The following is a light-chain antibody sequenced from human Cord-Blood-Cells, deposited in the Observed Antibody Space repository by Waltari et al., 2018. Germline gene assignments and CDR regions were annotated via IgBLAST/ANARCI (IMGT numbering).Light chain of an antibody. Sequence: QSALTQPTSVSGSPGQSITISCTGTSSDVGGYNYVSWYQQYPGKAPKLMIYDVSNRPSGVSNRFSGSKYGNTASLTISGLQAEDEADYYCSSYTSSSTVVFGGGTKLTVL. V-gene: IGLV2-14*01. J-gene: IGLJ2*01. CDR3: SSYTSSSTVV. CDR2: DVS. CDR1: SSDVGGYNY.